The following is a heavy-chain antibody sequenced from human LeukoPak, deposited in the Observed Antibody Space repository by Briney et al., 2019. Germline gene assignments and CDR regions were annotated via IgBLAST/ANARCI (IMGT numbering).Heavy chain of an antibody. Sequence: GESLQISCQGSGSSFANYWIGWARQLPGKGLEWMGIIYPGDSQTRYSPSFQGQVTISADKFISTAYLQWSSLKASDTAIYYCARSSVNWFDPWGQGTLVTVSS. CDR2: IYPGDSQT. CDR1: GSSFANYW. D-gene: IGHD3-3*01. V-gene: IGHV5-51*01. CDR3: ARSSVNWFDP. J-gene: IGHJ5*02.